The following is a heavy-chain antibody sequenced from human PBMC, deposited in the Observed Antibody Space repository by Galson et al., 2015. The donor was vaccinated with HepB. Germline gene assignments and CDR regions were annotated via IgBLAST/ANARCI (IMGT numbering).Heavy chain of an antibody. J-gene: IGHJ3*02. CDR3: ARDQGSGSYAFDI. D-gene: IGHD3-10*01. CDR1: GYTFTNYN. V-gene: IGHV1-46*01. CDR2: IYPSGGGT. Sequence: SVKVSCKAFGYTFTNYNIHWVRQASGHGLEWMGIIYPSGGGTSHTQKFQGRVTMTRDKSTTTVYMELRSLRSEDTAIYYCARDQGSGSYAFDIWGQGTMVSVSS.